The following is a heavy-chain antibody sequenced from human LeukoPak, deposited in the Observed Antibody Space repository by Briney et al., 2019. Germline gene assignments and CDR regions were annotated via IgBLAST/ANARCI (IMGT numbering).Heavy chain of an antibody. V-gene: IGHV1-2*02. CDR3: AVSGLYGSYFEGFDY. J-gene: IGHJ4*02. CDR2: INPNSGGT. CDR1: GDTFTGYY. D-gene: IGHD1-26*01. Sequence: ASVKVSCKASGDTFTGYYMHWVRQAPGQGLEWMGWINPNSGGTNYAQKFQGRVTMTRDTSISTAYMELSRLRSDDTAVYYCAVSGLYGSYFEGFDYWGQGTLVTVSS.